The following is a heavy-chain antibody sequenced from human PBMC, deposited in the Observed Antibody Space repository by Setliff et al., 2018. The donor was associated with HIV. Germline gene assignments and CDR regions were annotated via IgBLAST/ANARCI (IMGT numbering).Heavy chain of an antibody. Sequence: KTSETLSLTCSVSGYSISSGYYWGRIRQPPGKGLEWIGSIYHSGSTFYNSSLRSRVTISIDTSKNQFSLKLYSVTVADTAFYYCARADSSSWFFATFDIWGQGTMVTVSS. V-gene: IGHV4-38-2*02. J-gene: IGHJ3*02. CDR3: ARADSSSWFFATFDI. D-gene: IGHD6-13*01. CDR1: GYSISSGYY. CDR2: IYHSGST.